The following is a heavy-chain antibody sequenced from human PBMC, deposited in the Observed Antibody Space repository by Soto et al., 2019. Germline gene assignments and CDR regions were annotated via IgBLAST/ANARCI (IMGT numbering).Heavy chain of an antibody. CDR1: GFSLSTSGMC. D-gene: IGHD4-17*01. CDR2: IDWDDDK. J-gene: IGHJ4*02. V-gene: IGHV2-70*11. CDR3: ARSGDYVFALVD. Sequence: SGPTLVNPTQTLTLTCTFSGFSLSTSGMCVSWIRQPPGKALEWLARIDWDDDKYYSTSLKTRLTISKDTSKNQVVLTMTNMDPVDTATYYCARSGDYVFALVDWGQGTLVTVSS.